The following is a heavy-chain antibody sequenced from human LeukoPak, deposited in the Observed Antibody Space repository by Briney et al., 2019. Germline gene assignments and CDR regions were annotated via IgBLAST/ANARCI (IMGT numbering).Heavy chain of an antibody. CDR2: IYSDNT. V-gene: IGHV3-53*01. CDR3: ATRGTTGTTTQFDY. D-gene: IGHD1-1*01. Sequence: GGSLRLSCTVSGFTVSSNSMSWVRQAPGKGLEWVSFIYSDNTHYSDSVKGRFTISRDNSKNTLYLQMNSLRAEDTAVYYCATRGTTGTTTQFDYWGQGTLVTVSS. CDR1: GFTVSSNS. J-gene: IGHJ4*02.